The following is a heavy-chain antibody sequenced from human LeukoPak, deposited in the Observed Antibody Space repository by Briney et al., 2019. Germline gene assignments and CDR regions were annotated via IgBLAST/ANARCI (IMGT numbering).Heavy chain of an antibody. CDR2: IYHSGST. J-gene: IGHJ1*01. CDR1: GYSISSGYY. CDR3: ATCPLYYDSSGYYRPAVNFQH. Sequence: PSETLSLTCAVSGYSISSGYYWGWIRQPPGKGLEWIASIYHSGSTYYNPSLKSRVTISLDTSKNQFSLKLTSVTAADTAVYYCATCPLYYDSSGYYRPAVNFQHWGQGTLVTVSS. D-gene: IGHD3-22*01. V-gene: IGHV4-38-2*01.